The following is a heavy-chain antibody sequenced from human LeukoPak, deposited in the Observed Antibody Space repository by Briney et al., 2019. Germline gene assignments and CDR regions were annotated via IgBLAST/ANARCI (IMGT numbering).Heavy chain of an antibody. J-gene: IGHJ5*02. V-gene: IGHV3-48*03. D-gene: IGHD5-18*01. CDR2: ISSSSSTI. Sequence: GGSLRLSCAASGFTFSSYEMNWVRQAPGRGLEWVSYISSSSSTIYYADSVKGRFTISRDNAKNSLYLQMNSLRAEDTAVYYCAKRGYSYEHHWGQGTLVTVSS. CDR1: GFTFSSYE. CDR3: AKRGYSYEHH.